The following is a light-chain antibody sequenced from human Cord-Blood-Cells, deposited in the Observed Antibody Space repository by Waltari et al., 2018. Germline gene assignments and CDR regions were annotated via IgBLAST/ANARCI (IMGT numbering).Light chain of an antibody. CDR3: SSYTSSSTLV. CDR2: DVS. CDR1: SSAVGRYNY. V-gene: IGLV2-14*01. Sequence: QSALTQPASVSGSPGQSITISCTGTSSAVGRYNYVSWYQQHPGKAPKLMIYDVSNRPSGVSNRFSGSKSGNTDSLTISGLQAEDEADYYCSSYTSSSTLVFGGGTKLTVL. J-gene: IGLJ2*01.